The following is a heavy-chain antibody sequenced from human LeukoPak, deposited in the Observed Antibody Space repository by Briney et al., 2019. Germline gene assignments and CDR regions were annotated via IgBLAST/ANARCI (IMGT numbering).Heavy chain of an antibody. CDR1: GYSFTSYW. D-gene: IGHD3-10*01. Sequence: GESLKISCKGSGYSFTSYWISWVRQMPGKGLEWMGRIDPSDSYTNYSPSFQGHVTISADKSISTAYLQWSSLKASDTAMYYCARHPHRITMVRGVISPALVDHWGQGTLVTVSS. V-gene: IGHV5-10-1*01. CDR3: ARHPHRITMVRGVISPALVDH. J-gene: IGHJ4*02. CDR2: IDPSDSYT.